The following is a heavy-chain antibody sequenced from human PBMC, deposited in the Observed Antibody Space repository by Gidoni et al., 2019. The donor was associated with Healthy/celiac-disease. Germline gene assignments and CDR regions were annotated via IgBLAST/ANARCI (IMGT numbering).Heavy chain of an antibody. J-gene: IGHJ4*02. CDR1: GYTFTSYD. D-gene: IGHD6-19*01. CDR2: MKPNSGNT. Sequence: QVQLVQSGAEVKKPGASVKVSCKASGYTFTSYDINWVRQATGQGLEWIGWMKPNSGNTGYAQKFQGRVTMTRNTSISTAYMELSSLRSEDTAVYYCARGPMNSGSGWYDRVWDYWGQGTLVTVSS. CDR3: ARGPMNSGSGWYDRVWDY. V-gene: IGHV1-8*01.